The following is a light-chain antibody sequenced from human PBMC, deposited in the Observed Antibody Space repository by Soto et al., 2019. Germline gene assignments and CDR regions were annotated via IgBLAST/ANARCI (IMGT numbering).Light chain of an antibody. CDR3: CSYAGSSSFRVL. Sequence: QSVLTQPPSASGSPGQSVTISCTGTSSDIGAYIYVSWYQQHPGKAPKLIIYDVTKRPSGVPDRFSGSKSGNTASLIISGLQAADEAEYYCCCCSYAGSSSFRVLFGGGTKLTVL. V-gene: IGLV2-11*01. CDR2: DVT. J-gene: IGLJ2*01. CDR1: SSDIGAYIY.